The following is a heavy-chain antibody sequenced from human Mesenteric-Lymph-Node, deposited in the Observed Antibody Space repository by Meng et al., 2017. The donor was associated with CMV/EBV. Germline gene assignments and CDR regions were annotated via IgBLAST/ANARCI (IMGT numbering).Heavy chain of an antibody. CDR3: ARTSGRVPAASLFDY. V-gene: IGHV4-34*01. Sequence: SETLSLTCAVYGGSFSGYYWSWIRQPPGKGLEWIGEINHSGSTNYNPSLKSRVTISVDTSKNQFSLKLSSVTAADTAVYYCARTSGRVPAASLFDYWGQGTLVTVSS. D-gene: IGHD2-2*01. CDR1: GGSFSGYY. CDR2: INHSGST. J-gene: IGHJ4*02.